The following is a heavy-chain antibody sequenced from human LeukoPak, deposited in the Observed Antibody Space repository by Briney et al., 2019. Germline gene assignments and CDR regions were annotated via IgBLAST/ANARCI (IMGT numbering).Heavy chain of an antibody. Sequence: AGGSLRLSCAASGFTFSSYSMNWVRQAPGKGLEWVSSISSSSSYIYYADSVKGRFTISRDNAKNSLYLQMNSLRAEDTAVYYCAREGTLYSDYDYWGQGTLVTVSS. CDR2: ISSSSSYI. J-gene: IGHJ4*02. CDR3: AREGTLYSDYDY. D-gene: IGHD5-12*01. V-gene: IGHV3-21*01. CDR1: GFTFSSYS.